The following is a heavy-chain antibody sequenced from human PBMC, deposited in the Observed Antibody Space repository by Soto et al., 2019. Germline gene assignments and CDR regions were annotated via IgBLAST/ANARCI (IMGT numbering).Heavy chain of an antibody. CDR1: GGSISSYY. CDR3: ARHNYGSGSTYFDY. CDR2: IYYSGST. Sequence: QVQLQESGPGLVKPSETLSLTCTVSGGSISSYYWSWIRQPPGKGLEWIGYIYYSGSTNYNPSLKSRLTISVDTSKNQFSLKINSMTAADTAVYYCARHNYGSGSTYFDYWGQGTLVTVSS. D-gene: IGHD3-10*01. J-gene: IGHJ4*02. V-gene: IGHV4-59*08.